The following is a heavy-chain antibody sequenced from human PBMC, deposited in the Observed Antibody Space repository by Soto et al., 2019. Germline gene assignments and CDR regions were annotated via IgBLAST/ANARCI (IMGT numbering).Heavy chain of an antibody. Sequence: QVQLVQSGAEVKKPGSSVKVSCKASGGTFSTNPISWVRQAPGQGLEWMGGTGSGTGPGNHAQKFQGRLTITVDKSTSTVYMELSRLSSEDTAVYYCAWRESVGFYRYFDSWGQGTLVTVSS. D-gene: IGHD3-10*01. CDR2: TGSGTGPG. V-gene: IGHV1-69*06. J-gene: IGHJ4*02. CDR3: AWRESVGFYRYFDS. CDR1: GGTFSTNP.